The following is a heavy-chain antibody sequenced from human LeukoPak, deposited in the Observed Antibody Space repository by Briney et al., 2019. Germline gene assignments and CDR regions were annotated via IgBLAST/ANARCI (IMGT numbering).Heavy chain of an antibody. V-gene: IGHV3-7*01. CDR2: IKSDGSEQ. CDR1: GFTFIGHW. Sequence: GGSLRLSCAASGFTFIGHWMSWVRQAPGKGLEWLAKIKSDGSEQYYVDSVKGRFTISRDNAKNSLYLQINSLRAEDTAVYYCARIGYNNGYVPFDYWGQGTLVTVSS. D-gene: IGHD5-18*01. J-gene: IGHJ4*02. CDR3: ARIGYNNGYVPFDY.